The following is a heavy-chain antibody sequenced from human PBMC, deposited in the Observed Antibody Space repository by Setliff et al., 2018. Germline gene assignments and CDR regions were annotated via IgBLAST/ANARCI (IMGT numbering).Heavy chain of an antibody. J-gene: IGHJ4*02. Sequence: SVKVSCKASGYTFANFAINWVRQAPGQRLEWMAWIIPILGIANYAQKFQGRVTITADKSTSTAYMELSSLRSEDTAVYYCARGDFHGVTNLWGQGTLVTVSS. V-gene: IGHV1-69*10. CDR1: GYTFANFA. D-gene: IGHD4-4*01. CDR3: ARGDFHGVTNL. CDR2: IIPILGIA.